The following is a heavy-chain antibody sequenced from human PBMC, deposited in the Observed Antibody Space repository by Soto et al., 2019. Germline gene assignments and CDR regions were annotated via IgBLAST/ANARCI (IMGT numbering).Heavy chain of an antibody. CDR1: GFSFNYYA. Sequence: EVHLLESGGGLVQPGGSPRLSCEASGFSFNYYAMVWVRQAPGKGLEWVSVISARGGSSYFADSVKGPFTISRDNSKNVLSLEMNSLRAGDTALYFCAKGSIEYSASIDNGGQGTLVLVSS. V-gene: IGHV3-23*01. J-gene: IGHJ4*02. D-gene: IGHD5-12*01. CDR3: AKGSIEYSASIDN. CDR2: ISARGGSS.